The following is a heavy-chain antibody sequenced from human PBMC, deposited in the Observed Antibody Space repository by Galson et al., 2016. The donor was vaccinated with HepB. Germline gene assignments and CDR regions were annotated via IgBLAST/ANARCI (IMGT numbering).Heavy chain of an antibody. Sequence: TLSLTCTVFGGSIGSSSYYWNWIRQHPGKGLEWVGSIYYTGSTYYNPSLKSRPTISVDTSKSQFSLKLTSVTAADTAVYYCVGEVSGSWCDSWGQGTLVTVSS. CDR3: VGEVSGSWCDS. CDR2: IYYTGST. V-gene: IGHV4-31*03. J-gene: IGHJ5*01. D-gene: IGHD6-25*01. CDR1: GGSIGSSSYY.